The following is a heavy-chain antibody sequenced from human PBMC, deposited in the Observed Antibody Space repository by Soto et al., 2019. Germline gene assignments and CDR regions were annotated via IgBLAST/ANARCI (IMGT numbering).Heavy chain of an antibody. J-gene: IGHJ3*02. CDR1: GYTFTGYY. Sequence: GASVKVSFKASGYTFTGYYMHWLRQAPGQGLEWMGWINPNSGGTNYAQKFQGRVTMTRDTSISTAYMELSRLRSDDTAVYYCARVGRLGEFIAFDIWGQGTMVTVSS. CDR3: ARVGRLGEFIAFDI. V-gene: IGHV1-2*02. CDR2: INPNSGGT. D-gene: IGHD3-16*01.